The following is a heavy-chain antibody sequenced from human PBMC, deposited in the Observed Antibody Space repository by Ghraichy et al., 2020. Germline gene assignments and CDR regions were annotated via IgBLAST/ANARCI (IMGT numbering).Heavy chain of an antibody. Sequence: SETLSLTCTVSGGSISSGGYYWSWIRQHPGKGLEWIGYIYYSGSTYYNPSLKSRVTISVDTSKNQFSLKLSSVTAADTAVYYCASGMNYDSSGYLNWGQGTLVTVSS. J-gene: IGHJ4*02. V-gene: IGHV4-31*03. CDR2: IYYSGST. D-gene: IGHD3-22*01. CDR1: GGSISSGGYY. CDR3: ASGMNYDSSGYLN.